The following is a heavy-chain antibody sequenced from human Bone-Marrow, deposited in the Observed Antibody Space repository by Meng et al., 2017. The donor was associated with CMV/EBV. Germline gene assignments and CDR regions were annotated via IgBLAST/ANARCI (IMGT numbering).Heavy chain of an antibody. D-gene: IGHD3-10*01. V-gene: IGHV3-9*02. CDR1: GFTSDGYA. Sequence: GGSLRLSCAAPGFTSDGYAMHWVRQAPGKGLEWVSGISWNTGSIGYADSVKGRFTISRDNAKNSLYLQMNSLRAEDTDLFYCRKPAGSRSDDYWGQGTLVTV. J-gene: IGHJ4*02. CDR3: RKPAGSRSDDY. CDR2: ISWNTGSI.